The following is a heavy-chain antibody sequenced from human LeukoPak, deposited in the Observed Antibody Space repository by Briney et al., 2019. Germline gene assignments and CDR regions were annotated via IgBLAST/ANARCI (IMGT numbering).Heavy chain of an antibody. CDR2: ITSGGGTT. D-gene: IGHD6-25*01. Sequence: GGSLRLSCAASGFTFSNYAMSWVRQAPGKALEWVSAITSGGGTTYYAGSVKGRFTISRDNSKNTLYPQMNSLRAEDTAVYYCARDPPRAAWVFDYWGQGTLVSVSS. J-gene: IGHJ4*02. V-gene: IGHV3-23*01. CDR3: ARDPPRAAWVFDY. CDR1: GFTFSNYA.